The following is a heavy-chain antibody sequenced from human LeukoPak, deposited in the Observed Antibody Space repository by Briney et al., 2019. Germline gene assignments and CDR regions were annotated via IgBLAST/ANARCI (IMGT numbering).Heavy chain of an antibody. CDR3: ARGDYYDSSGYYPDAFDI. Sequence: SETLSLACTVSGGSISSYYWSWIRQPPGKGLEWIGYIYYSGSTNYNPSLKSRVTISVDTSKNQFSLKLSSVTAADTAVYYCARGDYYDSSGYYPDAFDIWGQGTMVTVSS. CDR1: GGSISSYY. D-gene: IGHD3-22*01. CDR2: IYYSGST. J-gene: IGHJ3*02. V-gene: IGHV4-59*01.